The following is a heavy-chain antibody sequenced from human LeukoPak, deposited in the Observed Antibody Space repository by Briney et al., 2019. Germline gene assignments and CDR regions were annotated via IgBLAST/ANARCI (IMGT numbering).Heavy chain of an antibody. CDR2: IYYSGST. Sequence: PSETLSLTCTVSGGSISSYYWSWIRQPPGKGLEWIGYIYYSGSTNYNPSLKSRVTISVDTSKNQFSLKLSSVTAADTAVYYCARTGISSGWSFDYWGQGTLVTVSS. CDR1: GGSISSYY. CDR3: ARTGISSGWSFDY. D-gene: IGHD6-19*01. J-gene: IGHJ4*02. V-gene: IGHV4-59*01.